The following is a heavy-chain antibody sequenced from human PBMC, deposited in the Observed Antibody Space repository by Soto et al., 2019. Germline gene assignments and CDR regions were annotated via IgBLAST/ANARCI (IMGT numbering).Heavy chain of an antibody. V-gene: IGHV1-69*01. Sequence: VQLMQSGAEVKKPGSSVKVSCKASGGTFSSHSINWVRQAPGQGLEWMGGVISLFGTANYAHNFKGRVTITADQSTSTAYMELNRLRSDDTAGYYCAREVGYGDFSAALLDWGQGTLVTVSS. D-gene: IGHD4-17*01. CDR2: VISLFGTA. J-gene: IGHJ4*02. CDR1: GGTFSSHS. CDR3: AREVGYGDFSAALLD.